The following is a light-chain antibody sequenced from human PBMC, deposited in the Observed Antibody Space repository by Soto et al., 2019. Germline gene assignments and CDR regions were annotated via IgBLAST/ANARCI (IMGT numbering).Light chain of an antibody. J-gene: IGKJ1*01. CDR3: QQYAISPWT. CDR2: DAS. CDR1: EKVASNY. V-gene: IGKV3-20*01. Sequence: IVLTQSPGTLSLSPGERATLSCRASEKVASNYLAWYQQKPGQAPRLLIFDASSRVTDIPDRFSGSGSGTDFTLIISRLEPEDFAVYHCQQYAISPWTFGQGTKVEVK.